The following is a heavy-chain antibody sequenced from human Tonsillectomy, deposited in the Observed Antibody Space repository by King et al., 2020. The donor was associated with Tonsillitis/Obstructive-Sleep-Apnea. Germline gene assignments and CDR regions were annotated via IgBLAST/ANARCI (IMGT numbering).Heavy chain of an antibody. D-gene: IGHD3-3*01. CDR3: VRDFSSDPIYDPRSYYYYMDV. V-gene: IGHV3-30*04. CDR2: ISYDGSSK. CDR1: GFTLSTYA. Sequence: QLVQSGGGVVQPGRSLRLSCAASGFTLSTYAMHWVRQAPGKGLEWVAVISYDGSSKYYADSVKGRFTISRDNSKNTLYLQMNSLRAEDTAVYYCVRDFSSDPIYDPRSYYYYMDVWGKGTTVTVSS. J-gene: IGHJ6*03.